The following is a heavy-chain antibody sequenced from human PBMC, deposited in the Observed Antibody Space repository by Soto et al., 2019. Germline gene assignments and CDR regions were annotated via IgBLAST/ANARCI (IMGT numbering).Heavy chain of an antibody. CDR2: ISSSSSTI. Sequence: GGSLRLSCAASGFTFSSYSMNWVRQAPGKGLEWVSYISSSSSTIYYADSVKGRFTISRDNAKNSLYLQMNSLRAEDTAVYYCAREALPDRDYIWGSYRPLYYFDYWGQGTLVTVSS. CDR1: GFTFSSYS. D-gene: IGHD3-16*02. J-gene: IGHJ4*02. CDR3: AREALPDRDYIWGSYRPLYYFDY. V-gene: IGHV3-48*01.